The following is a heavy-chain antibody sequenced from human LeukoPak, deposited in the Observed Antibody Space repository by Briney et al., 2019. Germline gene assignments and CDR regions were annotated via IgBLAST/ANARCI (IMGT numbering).Heavy chain of an antibody. J-gene: IGHJ3*02. CDR1: EFTFSGYW. V-gene: IGHV3-7*04. CDR2: INQDESAR. CDR3: ARAYVWGSYRYNPPSAFDI. D-gene: IGHD3-16*02. Sequence: GGSLRLSCAASEFTFSGYWMTWVRQAPGKGLEWVANINQDESARFYGASVKGRFTISRDNAKNSLYLQLNSLRAEDTAVYYCARAYVWGSYRYNPPSAFDIWGQGTMVTVSS.